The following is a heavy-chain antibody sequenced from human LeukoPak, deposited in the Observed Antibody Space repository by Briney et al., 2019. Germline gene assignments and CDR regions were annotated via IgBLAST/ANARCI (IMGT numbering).Heavy chain of an antibody. CDR3: ARERSYCSTSTCDYYGLDV. CDR2: IFPSGST. D-gene: IGHD2-2*01. V-gene: IGHV3-53*01. CDR1: GFTVSRNY. Sequence: GGSLRLSCAASGFTVSRNYMSWVRQAPGKGLEWVSVIFPSGSTYYTDSLKGRFTISRDNAKTTLYLQMNSLRAEDTAVYYCARERSYCSTSTCDYYGLDVWGQGTTVTVSS. J-gene: IGHJ6*02.